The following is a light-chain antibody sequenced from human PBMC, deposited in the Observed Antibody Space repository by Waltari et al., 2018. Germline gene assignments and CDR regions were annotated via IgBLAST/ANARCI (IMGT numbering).Light chain of an antibody. V-gene: IGKV3-20*01. CDR2: DAS. CDR3: QKYGSLPAT. Sequence: EIVFPPPPGTMSLPPGERATLSCRASQSVSRTLAWYQKKPGQAPRLIIYDASSRATGIPDRFSGSGSGTDFSLTISRLEPGDFAVYYCQKYGSLPATFGQGTKVEIK. J-gene: IGKJ1*01. CDR1: QSVSRT.